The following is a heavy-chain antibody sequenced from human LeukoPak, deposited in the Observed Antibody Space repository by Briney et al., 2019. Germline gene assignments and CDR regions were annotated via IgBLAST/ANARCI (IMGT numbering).Heavy chain of an antibody. V-gene: IGHV4-30-2*01. CDR3: VRARRSYYFDY. J-gene: IGHJ4*02. Sequence: SQTLSLTCTVSGGSISSGGYYWSWIRQPPGKGLEWIGYIYHSGSTYYNPSLKSRVTISVDRSKNQFSLKLSSVTAADTAVYYCVRARRSYYFDYWGQGTLVTVSS. D-gene: IGHD3-16*01. CDR1: GGSISSGGYY. CDR2: IYHSGST.